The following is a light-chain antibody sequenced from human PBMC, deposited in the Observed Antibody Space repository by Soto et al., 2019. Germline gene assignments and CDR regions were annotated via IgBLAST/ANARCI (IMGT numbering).Light chain of an antibody. CDR2: GAS. CDR3: QQYNNWPPLT. V-gene: IGKV3-15*01. CDR1: QSVSTN. Sequence: EIVMTQSPATLSVSPGERATLSCRAGQSVSTNVAWYQQKPGQAPRLLIYGASTRATGVPARFSGSGSGTEFTLTISSLQSEDFAVYYCQQYNNWPPLTFGGGTKVEIK. J-gene: IGKJ4*01.